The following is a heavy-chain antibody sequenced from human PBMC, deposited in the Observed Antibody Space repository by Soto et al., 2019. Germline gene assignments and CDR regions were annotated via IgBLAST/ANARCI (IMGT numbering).Heavy chain of an antibody. J-gene: IGHJ4*02. CDR1: GFTLSDHY. Sequence: GGSLRLSCAGPGFTLSDHYIDWVRQAPGKGLEWVGRSRDKPQGYSTAYAASVKGRFTTSRDESKNSAYLQMNSLKTEDTAVYYCVRATYFSDSSGYTRCLDYWGQGTLVTGSS. D-gene: IGHD3-22*01. CDR3: VRATYFSDSSGYTRCLDY. CDR2: SRDKPQGYST. V-gene: IGHV3-72*01.